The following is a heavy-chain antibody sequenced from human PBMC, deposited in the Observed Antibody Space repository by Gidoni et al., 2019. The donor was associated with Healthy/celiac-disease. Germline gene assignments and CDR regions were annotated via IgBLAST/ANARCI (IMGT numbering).Heavy chain of an antibody. Sequence: QVQLQQWGAGLLKPSETLSLTCAVYGGSFTGYYWSWIRQPPGKGLEWIGEINHSGSINYSPSLKSRITISVDTSKNQFSLKLKSVTAADTAVYYCARGLRMDDYIWGSPTMDYWGQGTLVTVSS. CDR3: ARGLRMDDYIWGSPTMDY. CDR2: INHSGSI. V-gene: IGHV4-34*01. J-gene: IGHJ4*02. CDR1: GGSFTGYY. D-gene: IGHD3-16*01.